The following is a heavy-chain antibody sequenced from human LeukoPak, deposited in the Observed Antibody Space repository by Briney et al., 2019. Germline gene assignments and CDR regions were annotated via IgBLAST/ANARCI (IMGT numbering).Heavy chain of an antibody. CDR2: ISSSGSTI. CDR1: GFTFSSYE. D-gene: IGHD3-22*01. Sequence: GGSLRLSCAASGFTFSSYEMNWVRQAPGKGLEWVSYISSSGSTIYYADSVKGRFTISRDNAKNSLYLQMNSLRAEDTAVYYCARDMIAYYYDSSGYLNYWGQGTLVTVSS. J-gene: IGHJ4*02. CDR3: ARDMIAYYYDSSGYLNY. V-gene: IGHV3-48*03.